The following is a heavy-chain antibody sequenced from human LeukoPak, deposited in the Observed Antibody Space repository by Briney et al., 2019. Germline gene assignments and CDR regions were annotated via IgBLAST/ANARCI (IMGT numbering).Heavy chain of an antibody. J-gene: IGHJ4*02. D-gene: IGHD2-2*01. Sequence: EEPLKISCRGSGYSFTTYWIGWVRQMPGKGLEWMGIIYPGDSDTRYSPSFQGQVTMSADKSINTAYLQWSSLKASDTAMYYCARRQGCSSTSCPPDSWGQGTLVTVSS. V-gene: IGHV5-51*01. CDR2: IYPGDSDT. CDR1: GYSFTTYW. CDR3: ARRQGCSSTSCPPDS.